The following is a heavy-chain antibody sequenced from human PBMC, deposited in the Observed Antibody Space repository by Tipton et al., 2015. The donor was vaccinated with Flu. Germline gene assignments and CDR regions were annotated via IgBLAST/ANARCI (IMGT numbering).Heavy chain of an antibody. CDR3: ARDSGYGDYGGVY. V-gene: IGHV3-33*01. Sequence: SLRLSCAASGFTFSSYGMHWVRQAPGKGLEWVAVIWYDGSNKYYADSVKGRFTISRDNSKITLYLQMNSLRAEDTAVYYCARDSGYGDYGGVYWGQGTLVTVSS. D-gene: IGHD4-17*01. CDR2: IWYDGSNK. CDR1: GFTFSSYG. J-gene: IGHJ4*02.